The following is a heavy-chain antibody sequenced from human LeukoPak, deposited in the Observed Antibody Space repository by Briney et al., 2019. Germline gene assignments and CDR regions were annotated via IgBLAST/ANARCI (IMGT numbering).Heavy chain of an antibody. J-gene: IGHJ6*03. V-gene: IGHV4-34*01. D-gene: IGHD3-9*01. Sequence: PSETLSLTCAVYGGSLSGYFWSWIRQPPGKGLEWIGEIHHTGATNYKPSLKSRVSISLDMSKNQLSLEMRSVTAADTAVHYCARGRLDYYYMDVWGRGTTVTVSS. CDR2: IHHTGAT. CDR3: ARGRLDYYYMDV. CDR1: GGSLSGYF.